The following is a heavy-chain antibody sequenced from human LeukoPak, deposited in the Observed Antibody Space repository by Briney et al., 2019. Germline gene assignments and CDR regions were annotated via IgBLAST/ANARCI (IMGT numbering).Heavy chain of an antibody. V-gene: IGHV4-39*07. Sequence: PSETLSLTCTVSGGSISSSSCYWGWIRQPPGKGLEWIGSIYHSGSTYYSPSLKSRVTISVDTSKNQFSLKLSSVTAADTAVYYCARLSQFGVLRFSYYMDVWGKGTTVTVSS. CDR2: IYHSGST. D-gene: IGHD3-3*01. J-gene: IGHJ6*03. CDR3: ARLSQFGVLRFSYYMDV. CDR1: GGSISSSSCY.